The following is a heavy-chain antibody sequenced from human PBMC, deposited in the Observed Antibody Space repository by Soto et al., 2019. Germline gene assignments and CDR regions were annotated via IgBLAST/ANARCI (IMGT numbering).Heavy chain of an antibody. CDR2: VSFDGSNK. CDR3: ARLPGPLVAVLYIYPLDGREAMSDVDV. D-gene: IGHD6-19*01. CDR1: GFTFNYYP. V-gene: IGHV3-30-3*01. J-gene: IGHJ6*02. Sequence: GGSLRLSCASSGFTFNYYPMHWVRQAPGKGLEWVAVVSFDGSNKYYADSVKGRFTISKDNSKNTLYLQMNSLRREDTAVYYCARLPGPLVAVLYIYPLDGREAMSDVDVWGQGTTVTVSS.